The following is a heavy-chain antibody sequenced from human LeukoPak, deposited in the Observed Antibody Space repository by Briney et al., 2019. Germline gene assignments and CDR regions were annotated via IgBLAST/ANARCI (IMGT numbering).Heavy chain of an antibody. J-gene: IGHJ4*02. Sequence: SGTLSLTCTVSGGSISSSNWWSWVRQPPGKGLEWIGEVFHSGSTNYNPSLKSRVTISVDKSKNQFSLKLSSVTAADTAVYYCARSIVLYCSGGSCYSPFDYWGQGTLVTVSS. V-gene: IGHV4-4*02. CDR2: VFHSGST. CDR1: GGSISSSNW. D-gene: IGHD2-15*01. CDR3: ARSIVLYCSGGSCYSPFDY.